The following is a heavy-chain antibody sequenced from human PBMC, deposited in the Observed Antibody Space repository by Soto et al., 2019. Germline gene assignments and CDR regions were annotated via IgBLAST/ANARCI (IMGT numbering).Heavy chain of an antibody. V-gene: IGHV3-30*03. CDR3: VGGQYYFDS. Sequence: QVQLVESGGGVVQPGRSLRLSCAASGFPFTTYGMHWVREGPGKGLEWVAVISYDGTNKYDADSVKGRFTISRDNSKNTLSLQMNSLRPADTALYYCVGGQYYFDSRGQGTLVTVSS. CDR1: GFPFTTYG. J-gene: IGHJ4*02. CDR2: ISYDGTNK. D-gene: IGHD3-10*01.